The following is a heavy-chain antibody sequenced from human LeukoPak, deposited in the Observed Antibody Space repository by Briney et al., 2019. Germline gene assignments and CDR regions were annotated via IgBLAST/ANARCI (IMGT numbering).Heavy chain of an antibody. J-gene: IGHJ4*02. D-gene: IGHD5-12*01. V-gene: IGHV4-39*01. CDR1: GGSVSISSYY. Sequence: PSETLSLTCTVSGGSVSISSYYWGWIRQPPGKGLEWIGSVYYSGNTYYNPSLRSRVTISVDTSKNQFSLKLSSVTAADTAVYYCARSEKGYDQGYWGQGTLVTVSS. CDR3: ARSEKGYDQGY. CDR2: VYYSGNT.